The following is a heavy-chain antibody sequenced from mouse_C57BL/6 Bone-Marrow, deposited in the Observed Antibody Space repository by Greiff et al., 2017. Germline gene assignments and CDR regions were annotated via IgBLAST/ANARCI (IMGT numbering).Heavy chain of an antibody. CDR2: IEPSDSYT. Sequence: QVQLQQPGAELVMPGASVKLSCKASGYTFTSYWMHWVKQRPGQGLEWIGEIEPSDSYTNYNQKLQGKSTLTVDKSSSTAYMQLSSLTSEDSAVYYCAREGLFLGYAMDYWGQGTSVTVSS. CDR3: AREGLFLGYAMDY. CDR1: GYTFTSYW. D-gene: IGHD1-1*02. J-gene: IGHJ4*01. V-gene: IGHV1-69*01.